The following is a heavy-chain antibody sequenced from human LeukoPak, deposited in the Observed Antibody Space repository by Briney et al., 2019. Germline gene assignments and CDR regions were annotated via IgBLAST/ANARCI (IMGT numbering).Heavy chain of an antibody. V-gene: IGHV3-7*05. J-gene: IGHJ4*02. D-gene: IGHD3-22*01. CDR3: ARVKYDTSGYYGDYFDY. CDR2: IKEDGSEK. CDR1: GFTFSSSC. Sequence: GGSLRLSCAASGFTFSSSCMSWVRQAPGKGLEWVANIKEDGSEKYYVDSVKGRFTISRDNAKNSLYLQMNSLRAEDTAVYSCARVKYDTSGYYGDYFDYWAREPWSPSPQ.